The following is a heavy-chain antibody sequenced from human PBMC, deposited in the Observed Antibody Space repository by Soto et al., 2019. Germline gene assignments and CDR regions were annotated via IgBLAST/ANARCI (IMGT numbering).Heavy chain of an antibody. J-gene: IGHJ4*02. CDR3: AREYGSGSYSDY. D-gene: IGHD3-10*01. CDR2: IYHSGST. V-gene: IGHV4-4*02. Sequence: XXTLSLPCAVSGGSISSSNWWSWGRQPPGKGLEWIGEIYHSGSTNYNPSLKSRVTISVDKSKNQFSLKLSSLTAADTAVYYCAREYGSGSYSDYWGQGTLVTVSS. CDR1: GGSISSSNW.